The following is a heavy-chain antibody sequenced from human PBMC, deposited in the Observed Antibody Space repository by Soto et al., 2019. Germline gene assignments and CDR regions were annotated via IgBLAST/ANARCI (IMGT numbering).Heavy chain of an antibody. J-gene: IGHJ4*02. V-gene: IGHV3-74*01. D-gene: IGHD3-10*01. Sequence: EVQLVESGGGLVQPGGSLRLSCAASGFTFSGSWMHWVRQAPGKGLVWVSRINGDGSGTSYADFVKGRFTISRDDAKNTLFLQMNGLRAEDTAVYYCARGIFGSGTAEGYWGQGTLVTVSS. CDR3: ARGIFGSGTAEGY. CDR2: INGDGSGT. CDR1: GFTFSGSW.